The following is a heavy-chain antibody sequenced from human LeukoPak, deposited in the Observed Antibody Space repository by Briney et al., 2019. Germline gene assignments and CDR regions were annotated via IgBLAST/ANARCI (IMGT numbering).Heavy chain of an antibody. D-gene: IGHD2-2*01. CDR3: ARAEYCSSTSCSSPPSNWFDP. V-gene: IGHV1-2*02. CDR1: GYTFTGYY. J-gene: IGHJ5*02. CDR2: INPNSGGT. Sequence: ASVKVSCKASGYTFTGYYMHWVRQAPGQGLEWMGWINPNSGGTNYAQKSQGRVTMTRDTSISTAYMELSRLRSDDTAVYYCARAEYCSSTSCSSPPSNWFDPWGQGTLVTVSS.